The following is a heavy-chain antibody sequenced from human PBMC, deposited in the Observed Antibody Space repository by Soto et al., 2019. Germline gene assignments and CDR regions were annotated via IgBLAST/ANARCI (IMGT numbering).Heavy chain of an antibody. D-gene: IGHD6-13*01. CDR1: GGSISSYY. CDR2: IYYSGST. J-gene: IGHJ5*02. Sequence: SETLSLTCSVSGGSISSYYWIWIRQPPGKGLEWIGYIYYSGSTNYNPSLKSRVTISVDTSKNQFSLKLSSVTAADTAVYYCARAGRGGIAAAGTVNWFDPWGQGTLVTVSS. CDR3: ARAGRGGIAAAGTVNWFDP. V-gene: IGHV4-59*01.